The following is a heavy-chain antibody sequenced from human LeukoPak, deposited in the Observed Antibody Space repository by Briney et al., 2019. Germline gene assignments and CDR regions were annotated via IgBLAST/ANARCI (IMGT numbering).Heavy chain of an antibody. D-gene: IGHD3-16*01. CDR1: GFTLSTYW. CDR2: INPDGSGK. J-gene: IGHJ4*02. CDR3: ASWGAGGNS. Sequence: GGSLRLSCDASGFTLSTYWMNWVRQVPGKGLDWVANINPDGSGKRYVDSVKGRFTIARDNADNSLSLQMSSLRAEDTAVYYCASWGAGGNSWGQGTLVTVSS. V-gene: IGHV3-7*01.